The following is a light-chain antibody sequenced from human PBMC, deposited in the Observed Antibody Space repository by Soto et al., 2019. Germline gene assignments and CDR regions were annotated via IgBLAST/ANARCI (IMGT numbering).Light chain of an antibody. Sequence: QSALAQPSSVSGSPGQSITISCTGTSTDVGGYNYVSWYQHHSGKAPKLIIYDVTKRPSGVSNRFSGSKSGNTASLTISGIQAEDEGDYYCGSITRSSTSVFGTGTKLTVL. CDR3: GSITRSSTSV. CDR2: DVT. J-gene: IGLJ1*01. CDR1: STDVGGYNY. V-gene: IGLV2-14*01.